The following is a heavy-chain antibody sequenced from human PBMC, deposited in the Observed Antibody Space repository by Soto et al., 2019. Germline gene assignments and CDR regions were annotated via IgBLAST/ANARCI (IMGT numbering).Heavy chain of an antibody. J-gene: IGHJ4*02. V-gene: IGHV1-69*13. D-gene: IGHD2-15*01. Sequence: SVKVSCKASGGTFSSYAISWVRQAPGQGLEWMGGIIPIFGTANYAQKFQGRVTITADESTSTAYMELSSLRSEDTAVYYCARDHRQRSTWLLQAWYYFDYWGQGTLVTVSS. CDR3: ARDHRQRSTWLLQAWYYFDY. CDR2: IIPIFGTA. CDR1: GGTFSSYA.